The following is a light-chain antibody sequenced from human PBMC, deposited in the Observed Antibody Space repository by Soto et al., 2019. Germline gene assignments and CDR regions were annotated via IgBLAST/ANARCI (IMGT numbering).Light chain of an antibody. CDR3: QQRSNWPLT. CDR2: DAS. Sequence: EIVLTQSPATLSLSPGERATLSCRASQSVSSYLAWYQQKPAQDPRLLIYDASNRATGIPARFSGSGSGTDFTLTISSLEPEDFAVYYCQQRSNWPLTFGGGTKVEIK. J-gene: IGKJ4*01. V-gene: IGKV3-11*01. CDR1: QSVSSY.